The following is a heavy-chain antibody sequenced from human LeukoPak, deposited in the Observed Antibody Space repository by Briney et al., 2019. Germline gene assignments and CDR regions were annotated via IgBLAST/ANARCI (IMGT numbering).Heavy chain of an antibody. Sequence: ASVEVSCKVSGYTLTELSMHWVRQAPGKGLEWMGGFDPEDGETIYAQKFQGRVTMTEDTSTDTAYMELSSLRSEDTAVYYCATGAAYYYDSSGLGSFDYWGQGTLVTVSS. J-gene: IGHJ4*02. V-gene: IGHV1-24*01. CDR3: ATGAAYYYDSSGLGSFDY. CDR1: GYTLTELS. D-gene: IGHD3-22*01. CDR2: FDPEDGET.